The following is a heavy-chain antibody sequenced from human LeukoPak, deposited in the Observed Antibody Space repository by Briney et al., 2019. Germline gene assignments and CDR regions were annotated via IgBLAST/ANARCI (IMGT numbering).Heavy chain of an antibody. Sequence: SQTLSLTCAISGDSVSTNSVAWNWVRQSPSRGLEWLGRTYYRSKWNNDYAVSVKSRITINPDTSKNQFSLQLNSVTPDDTALYYCARGRYSGFDLWGQGTMVTVSS. CDR1: GDSVSTNSVA. CDR2: TYYRSKWNN. V-gene: IGHV6-1*01. CDR3: ARGRYSGFDL. D-gene: IGHD2-15*01. J-gene: IGHJ3*01.